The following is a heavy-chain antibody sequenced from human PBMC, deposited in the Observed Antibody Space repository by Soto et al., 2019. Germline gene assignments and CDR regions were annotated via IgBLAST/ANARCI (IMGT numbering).Heavy chain of an antibody. CDR2: INSDGSST. CDR3: AHFDSSGYYIDY. Sequence: EVQLVESGGGLVQPGGSLRLSCAASGFTFSSYWMHWVHQAPGKGLVWVSRINSDGSSTSYADSVKGRFTISRDNAKNTLYLQMNGLRAEDTAVYYCAHFDSSGYYIDYWGQGTLVTVSS. D-gene: IGHD3-22*01. CDR1: GFTFSSYW. J-gene: IGHJ4*02. V-gene: IGHV3-74*01.